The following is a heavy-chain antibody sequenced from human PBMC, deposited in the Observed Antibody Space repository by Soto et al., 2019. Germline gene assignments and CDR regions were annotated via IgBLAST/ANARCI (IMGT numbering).Heavy chain of an antibody. V-gene: IGHV1-18*01. D-gene: IGHD3-3*01. J-gene: IGHJ4*02. CDR3: ARDNEFDFWSGYYPSFDY. Sequence: ASVKVSCKASGYTFTSYGISWVRQAPGQGLEWMGWISAYNGNTNYAQKLQGRVTMTTDTSTSTAYMELRSLRSDDTAVYYCARDNEFDFWSGYYPSFDYWGQGTLVTVSS. CDR1: GYTFTSYG. CDR2: ISAYNGNT.